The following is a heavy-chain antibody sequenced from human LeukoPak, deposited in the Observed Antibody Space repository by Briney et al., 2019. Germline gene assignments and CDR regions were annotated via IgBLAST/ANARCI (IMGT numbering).Heavy chain of an antibody. CDR1: GFTFSSYW. CDR2: IKQDGSEK. D-gene: IGHD6-13*01. Sequence: GGSLRLSCAASGFTFSSYWMSWVRQAPGKGLEWVANIKQDGSEKYYVDSVKGRFTISRDNAKNSLYLQMNSLRAEDTALYYCAKDFRAAAAGDFDYWGQGTLVTVSS. J-gene: IGHJ4*02. CDR3: AKDFRAAAAGDFDY. V-gene: IGHV3-7*03.